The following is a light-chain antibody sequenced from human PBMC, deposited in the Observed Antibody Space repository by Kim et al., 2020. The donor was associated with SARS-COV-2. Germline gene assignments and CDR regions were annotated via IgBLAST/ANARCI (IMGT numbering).Light chain of an antibody. V-gene: IGLV4-69*01. Sequence: ASVKLTCTLSSGHSSYAIAWHQQQPEKGPRYLMKLNSDGSHSKGDGIPDRFSGSSSGAERYLTISSLQSEDEADYYCQTWGTGKGVFGGGTQLT. J-gene: IGLJ3*02. CDR1: SGHSSYA. CDR3: QTWGTGKGV. CDR2: LNSDGSH.